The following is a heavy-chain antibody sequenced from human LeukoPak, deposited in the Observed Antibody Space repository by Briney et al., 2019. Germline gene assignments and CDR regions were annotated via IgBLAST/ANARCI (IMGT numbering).Heavy chain of an antibody. V-gene: IGHV4-31*03. D-gene: IGHD3-22*01. Sequence: SQTLSLTCTVSGGSISSGGYYWSWIRQHPGKGLEWIGYIYYSGSTYYNPSLKGRVTISVDTSKNQFSLKLSSVTAADTAVYYCARVDYDSSGYHNWFDPWGQGTLVTVSS. CDR1: GGSISSGGYY. CDR3: ARVDYDSSGYHNWFDP. CDR2: IYYSGST. J-gene: IGHJ5*02.